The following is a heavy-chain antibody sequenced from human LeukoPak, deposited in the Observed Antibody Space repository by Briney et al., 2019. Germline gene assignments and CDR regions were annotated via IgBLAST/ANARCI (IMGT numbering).Heavy chain of an antibody. D-gene: IGHD3-10*01. CDR1: GYSFTSYW. J-gene: IGHJ6*04. Sequence: GESLKISCKGSGYSFTSYWIGWVRQMPGKGLEWMGIIYPGDSDTRYSPSFQGQVTISADKSISTAYLQWSSLKASDTAMYYCARDAHGSGSYHTYGMDVWGKGTTVTVSS. CDR3: ARDAHGSGSYHTYGMDV. CDR2: IYPGDSDT. V-gene: IGHV5-51*01.